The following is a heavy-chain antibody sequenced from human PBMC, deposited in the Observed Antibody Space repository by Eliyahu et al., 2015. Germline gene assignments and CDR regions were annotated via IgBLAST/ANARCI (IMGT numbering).Heavy chain of an antibody. J-gene: IGHJ4*02. D-gene: IGHD2-21*02. Sequence: QLQESGPGLVKPSETLSLTCXVSGGSISSNSYYWVWIRQPPGKGLEWIGSVFHSGSTYYHPSLKSRVTISLDTSKNQFFLRLNSVTAADTAVYYCARRLGVTDFYFDYWGQGTLATVSS. CDR2: VFHSGST. V-gene: IGHV4-39*01. CDR1: GGSISSNSYY. CDR3: ARRLGVTDFYFDY.